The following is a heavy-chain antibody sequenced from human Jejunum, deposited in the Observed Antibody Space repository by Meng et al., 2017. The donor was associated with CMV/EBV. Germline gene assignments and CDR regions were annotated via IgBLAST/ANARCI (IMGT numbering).Heavy chain of an antibody. D-gene: IGHD2-2*01. CDR3: ARDRTSVVVPAALLY. CDR2: ISYDGDNK. CDR1: FTCSRYP. J-gene: IGHJ4*02. Sequence: FTCSRYPMHWVRQAPGKGLEWVAVISYDGDNKYYADSVKDRFTISRDNSNNTLYLQLDSLRAEDTAVYYCARDRTSVVVPAALLYWGQGTLVTVSS. V-gene: IGHV3-30-3*01.